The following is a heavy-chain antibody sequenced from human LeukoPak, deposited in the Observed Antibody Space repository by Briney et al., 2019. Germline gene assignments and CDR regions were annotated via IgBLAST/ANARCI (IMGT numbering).Heavy chain of an antibody. V-gene: IGHV3-7*03. Sequence: GGSLRLSCAASGFTFSSYWMGWVRQAPGKGLEWVANIKQDGSEKYYVDSVKGRFTISRDNAKNSLYLQMNSLRAEDTAVYYCARDVGATGDAFDIWGQGTMVTVSS. J-gene: IGHJ3*02. D-gene: IGHD1-26*01. CDR1: GFTFSSYW. CDR3: ARDVGATGDAFDI. CDR2: IKQDGSEK.